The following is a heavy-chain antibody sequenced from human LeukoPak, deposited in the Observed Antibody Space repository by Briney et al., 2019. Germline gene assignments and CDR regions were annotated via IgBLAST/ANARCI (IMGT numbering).Heavy chain of an antibody. Sequence: GGSLRLSCAASGFTFSTYSMNWVRQAPGKGLEWVSYISASSGTIYYADSVKGRFTISRDNAKNSLYPQMNNLRVEDAAVYYCARRSEFGVLYYMDVWGKGTTVTVSS. CDR1: GFTFSTYS. CDR2: ISASSGTI. J-gene: IGHJ6*03. V-gene: IGHV3-48*01. CDR3: ARRSEFGVLYYMDV. D-gene: IGHD3-16*01.